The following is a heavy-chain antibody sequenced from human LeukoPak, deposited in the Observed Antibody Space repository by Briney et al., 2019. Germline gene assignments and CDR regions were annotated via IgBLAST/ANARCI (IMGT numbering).Heavy chain of an antibody. D-gene: IGHD3-3*01. J-gene: IGHJ4*02. CDR1: GFSISSSA. V-gene: IGHV3-23*01. CDR2: ISGSGGST. CDR3: HRADDFWGVDY. Sequence: GGSLRLSCAASGFSISSSAMNWVRQAPGKGLEWVSAISGSGGSTYYADSVKGRFTISRDNSKNTLYLQMNSLRAEDTAVYYCHRADDFWGVDYWGQGTLVTVSS.